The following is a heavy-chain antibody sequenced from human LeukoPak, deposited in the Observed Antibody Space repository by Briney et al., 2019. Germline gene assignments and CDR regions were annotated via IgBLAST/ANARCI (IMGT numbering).Heavy chain of an antibody. J-gene: IGHJ4*02. CDR3: ARQRRRSIAVAGTNFDY. Sequence: SETLSLTCAVYGGSFSGYYWSWIRQPPGKGLEWIGKINHSGSTNYNPSLKSRVTISVDTSKNQFSLKLSSVTAADTAVYYCARQRRRSIAVAGTNFDYWGQGTLVTVSS. D-gene: IGHD6-19*01. V-gene: IGHV4-34*01. CDR2: INHSGST. CDR1: GGSFSGYY.